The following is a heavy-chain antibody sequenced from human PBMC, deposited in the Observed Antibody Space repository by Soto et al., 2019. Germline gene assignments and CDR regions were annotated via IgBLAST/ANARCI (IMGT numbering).Heavy chain of an antibody. Sequence: GGSLRLSCAASGFTFSSYAMSWVRQAPGKGLEWVSAISGSGGSTYYADSVKGRFTISRDNSKNTLYLQMNSLRAEDTAVYYCAKTPTSSSWYTGYYYYYMDVWGKGTTGTVSS. V-gene: IGHV3-23*01. CDR1: GFTFSSYA. CDR3: AKTPTSSSWYTGYYYYYMDV. J-gene: IGHJ6*03. D-gene: IGHD6-13*01. CDR2: ISGSGGST.